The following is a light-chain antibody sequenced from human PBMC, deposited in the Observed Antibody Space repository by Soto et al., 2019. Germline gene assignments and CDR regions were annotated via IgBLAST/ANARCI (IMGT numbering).Light chain of an antibody. CDR3: QQYNNWHPNT. CDR2: GPS. J-gene: IGKJ5*01. CDR1: ETVSSK. Sequence: EILMTQSPVTLAVSPGDRATLSCGASETVSSKVAWYQQKPGQAPRLLSYGPSTSATGIPARFSGSGSGTEFTLTISSLQSDDFAAYYCQQYNNWHPNTFGQGTRLEI. V-gene: IGKV3-15*01.